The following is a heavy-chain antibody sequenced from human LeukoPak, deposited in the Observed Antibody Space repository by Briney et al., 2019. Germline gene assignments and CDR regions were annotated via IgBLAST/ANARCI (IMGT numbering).Heavy chain of an antibody. CDR2: SNFRGST. CDR1: GGSISISSYS. V-gene: IGHV4-39*01. J-gene: IGHJ6*03. D-gene: IGHD4-17*01. Sequence: SETLSLTCTVSGGSISISSYSWGWIRQPPGRGLEWIGSSNFRGSTYYNPSLESRVTISVDTSKSQLSLKLSSVTAADTAVYYCARGSPTGYYMDVWGKGTTVTVSS. CDR3: ARGSPTGYYMDV.